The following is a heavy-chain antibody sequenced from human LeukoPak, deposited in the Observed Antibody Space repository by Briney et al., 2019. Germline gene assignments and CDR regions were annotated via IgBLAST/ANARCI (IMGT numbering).Heavy chain of an antibody. J-gene: IGHJ4*02. CDR2: SSGGGSST. CDR1: GFTFSSYG. CDR3: AKPSSYSPTYYFDY. Sequence: GGSLRLSCAVSGFTFSSYGMNWVRRAPGKGLEWVSGSSGGGSSTYYADSVKGRFTISRDNAKNTLYLQMNSLRAEDTAVYYCAKPSSYSPTYYFDYWGQGSLVTVSS. D-gene: IGHD3-10*01. V-gene: IGHV3-23*01.